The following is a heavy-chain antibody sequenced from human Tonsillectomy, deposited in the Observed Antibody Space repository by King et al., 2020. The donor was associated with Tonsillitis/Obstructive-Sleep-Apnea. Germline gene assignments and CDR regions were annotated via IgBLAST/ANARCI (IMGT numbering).Heavy chain of an antibody. D-gene: IGHD3-10*01. J-gene: IGHJ4*02. CDR3: ARVGRKEVWSLDH. CDR2: IKQGGNEK. Sequence: VQLVESGGGLVQPGGSLRLSCAASGFTLSSYGMSWVRQAPGKGLEWVANIKQGGNEKYYVDSVRGGFTISRDNTKNSLYLQMNSLRAEDAAVYYCARVGRKEVWSLDHWGQGTLVTVSS. CDR1: GFTLSSYG. V-gene: IGHV3-7*03.